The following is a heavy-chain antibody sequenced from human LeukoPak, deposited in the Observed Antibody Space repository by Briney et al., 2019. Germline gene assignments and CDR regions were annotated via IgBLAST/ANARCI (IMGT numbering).Heavy chain of an antibody. CDR1: GYTFTTYD. D-gene: IGHD3-16*01. CDR2: MNPNTGNA. CDR3: TGRGVPAYWYFGL. Sequence: GASVKVSCKASGYTFTTYDINWVRQATGQGLEWMGWMNPNTGNAGYAQKFQGRVTIARDTSISTAYMELSGLTSDDTAVYYCTGRGVPAYWYFGLWGRGTLVTVSS. V-gene: IGHV1-8*03. J-gene: IGHJ2*01.